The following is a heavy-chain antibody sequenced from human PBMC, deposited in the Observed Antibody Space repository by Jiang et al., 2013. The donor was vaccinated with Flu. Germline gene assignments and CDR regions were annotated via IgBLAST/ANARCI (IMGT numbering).Heavy chain of an antibody. CDR2: ISANKGNT. Sequence: YGAEVKKPGAAVKVPCKASGYTFTSYGINWVRQAPGQGLEWLGRISANKGNTKYARRIQGRVTMTTETSTTTAYMELKSLRSDDTAIYYCVRDDSAYYYDLGDYSYGMDVWGQGTTVTVSS. V-gene: IGHV1-18*04. CDR3: VRDDSAYYYDLGDYSYGMDV. J-gene: IGHJ6*02. CDR1: GYTFTSYG. D-gene: IGHD3-22*01.